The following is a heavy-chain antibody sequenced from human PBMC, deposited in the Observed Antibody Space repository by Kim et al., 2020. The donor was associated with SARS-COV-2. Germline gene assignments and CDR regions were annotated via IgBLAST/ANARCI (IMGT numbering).Heavy chain of an antibody. CDR1: GGSISSSSYY. D-gene: IGHD2-2*01. J-gene: IGHJ5*02. CDR3: ATLCSSTSCYGNWFDP. CDR2: IYYSGST. V-gene: IGHV4-39*01. Sequence: SETLSLTCTVSGGSISSSSYYWGWIRQPPGKGLEWIGSIYYSGSTYYNPSLKSRVTISVDTSKNQFSLKLSSVTAADTAVYYCATLCSSTSCYGNWFDPWGQGTLVTVSS.